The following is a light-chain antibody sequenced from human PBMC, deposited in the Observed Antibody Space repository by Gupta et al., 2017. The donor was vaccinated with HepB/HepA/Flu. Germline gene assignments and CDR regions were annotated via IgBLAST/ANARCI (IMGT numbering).Light chain of an antibody. J-gene: IGLJ3*02. CDR2: EVS. V-gene: IGLV2-23*02. CDR3: CSYAGSNTFV. Sequence: QSALTQPASVSGSPGQSITISCTGTSSDFGNYNLVSWYQQHPGKVPKLMIFEVSQRPSGVSDRFSGSQSGNTASLKISGLQAEDEADYYCCSYAGSNTFVFGGGTKLTVL. CDR1: SSDFGNYNL.